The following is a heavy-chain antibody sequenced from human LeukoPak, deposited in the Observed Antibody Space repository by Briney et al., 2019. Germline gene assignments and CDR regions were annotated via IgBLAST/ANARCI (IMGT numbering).Heavy chain of an antibody. CDR3: ASRCSGSSCYSVY. CDR1: GFTFSSYA. V-gene: IGHV3-30-3*01. CDR2: ISYDGSNK. J-gene: IGHJ4*02. Sequence: GGSLRLSCAASGFTFSSYAMHWVRQAPGKGLEWVAVISYDGSNKYYGDSVKGRLTISRDNSKNTLYMQMNSLRTEDTAVYYCASRCSGSSCYSVYWGLGTLVTVSS. D-gene: IGHD2-15*01.